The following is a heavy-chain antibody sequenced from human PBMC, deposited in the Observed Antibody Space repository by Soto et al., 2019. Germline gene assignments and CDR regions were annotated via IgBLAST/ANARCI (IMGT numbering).Heavy chain of an antibody. Sequence: SETLSLTCSVSDGSITSSTYYWGWIRQPPGKGLEWIGSIHYSGGTHYNPSLKSRVTISVDTSTNQFFLKLSSVTAADTAVYYCARDRINSSSWVLDYWGQGTLVTVSS. CDR2: IHYSGGT. V-gene: IGHV4-39*02. CDR1: DGSITSSTYY. D-gene: IGHD6-13*01. CDR3: ARDRINSSSWVLDY. J-gene: IGHJ4*02.